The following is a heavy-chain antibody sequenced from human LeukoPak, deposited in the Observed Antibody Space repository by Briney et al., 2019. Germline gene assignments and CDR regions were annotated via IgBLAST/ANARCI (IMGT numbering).Heavy chain of an antibody. J-gene: IGHJ3*01. CDR1: GFTFSTYW. D-gene: IGHD3-22*01. CDR3: ARDLLDESSGYGSDAFDL. CDR2: INSDGSHT. Sequence: GGSLRLSCAASGFTFSTYWMHWVRQAPGKGLVWVSRINSDGSHTSYADSVKGRFTISRDNAKNMLYLEMNSLRVDDTAVYFCARDLLDESSGYGSDAFDLWGQGTLVTAPS. V-gene: IGHV3-74*01.